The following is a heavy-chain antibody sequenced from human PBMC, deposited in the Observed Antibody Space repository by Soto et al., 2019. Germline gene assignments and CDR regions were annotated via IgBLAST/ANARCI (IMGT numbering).Heavy chain of an antibody. CDR2: ISAYNGNT. V-gene: IGHV1-18*01. CDR3: ARDIVVVPAAIRLGY. D-gene: IGHD2-2*01. J-gene: IGHJ4*02. Sequence: QVQLVQSGAEVKKPGASVKVSCKASGYTFTSYGISWVRQAPGQGLEWMGWISAYNGNTNYAQKLQGRVTMTTDTSTSTAYMELRSMRSDDTAVYYCARDIVVVPAAIRLGYWGQGTLVTVSS. CDR1: GYTFTSYG.